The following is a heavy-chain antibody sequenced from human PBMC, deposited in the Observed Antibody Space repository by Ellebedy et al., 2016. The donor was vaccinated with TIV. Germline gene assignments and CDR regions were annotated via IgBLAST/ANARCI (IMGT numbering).Heavy chain of an antibody. V-gene: IGHV3-30*02. J-gene: IGHJ4*02. Sequence: GESLKISCAASGFTFRNYGMHWVRQAPGKGLEWVSFIWNDGTNKYYADSVKGRFTISRDNSNNTLSLQLNNLRAEDTAVYYCANGHCSGDTCYPGPKFFDYWGPGALVTVSS. CDR1: GFTFRNYG. CDR3: ANGHCSGDTCYPGPKFFDY. D-gene: IGHD2-15*01. CDR2: IWNDGTNK.